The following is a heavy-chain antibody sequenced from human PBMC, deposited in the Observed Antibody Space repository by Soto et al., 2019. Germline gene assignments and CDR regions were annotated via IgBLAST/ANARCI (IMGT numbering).Heavy chain of an antibody. Sequence: QVQLVQSGAEVKKPGSSVKVSCKASGGTFSTYAISWVRQAPGQGLECMGGIIPIFGTAKYAQKFKGRVTITADESTSTADMELSSLRSEDTAVYYCAREIFGVIISGGRDAFDIWGQGTMVTVSS. CDR1: GGTFSTYA. D-gene: IGHD3-3*01. J-gene: IGHJ3*02. CDR2: IIPIFGTA. CDR3: AREIFGVIISGGRDAFDI. V-gene: IGHV1-69*01.